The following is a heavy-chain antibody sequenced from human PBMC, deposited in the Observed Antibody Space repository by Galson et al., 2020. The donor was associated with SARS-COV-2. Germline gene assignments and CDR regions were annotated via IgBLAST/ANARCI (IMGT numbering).Heavy chain of an antibody. CDR2: LRASGGST. V-gene: IGHV3-23*01. Sequence: GGPLRPSCAASGFTFSSYAMSWVRQAPGTGLEWVSALRASGGSTYYPATVKGRFTISRDNSKNTLHLQMNSLRAEDTAVYYCAKDGGLWRYDFGAGYYPYFDYWGQGTLVTAPS. CDR3: AKDGGLWRYDFGAGYYPYFDY. CDR1: GFTFSSYA. J-gene: IGHJ4*02. D-gene: IGHD3-3*01.